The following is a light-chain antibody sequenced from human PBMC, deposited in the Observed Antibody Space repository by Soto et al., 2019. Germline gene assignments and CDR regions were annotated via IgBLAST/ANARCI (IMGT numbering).Light chain of an antibody. CDR3: QQSDSAPHT. J-gene: IGKJ5*01. CDR1: QSVTTY. CDR2: PAS. V-gene: IGKV1-39*01. Sequence: DIPITQHSSSLSASFGHRVTITCRASQSVTTYLNWYQQKAGKAPKLLISPASSLQSGVPSRFSGSGSGTDFTLTISSLQPEDFATYHCQQSDSAPHTSGQGTRLEIK.